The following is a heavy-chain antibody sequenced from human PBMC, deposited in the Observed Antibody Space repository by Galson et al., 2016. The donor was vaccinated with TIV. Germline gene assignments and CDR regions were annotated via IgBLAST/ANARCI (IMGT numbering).Heavy chain of an antibody. Sequence: SVKVSCKASGGTFSSHAISWVRQAPGQGLEWVGGVIPMFGISIYAQELQGRITIIADKSSGTAYMELRSLRSEDTAVYYCAAVGGSDYEATKFYLYVDFWWRGTLVTVSS. CDR1: GGTFSSHA. J-gene: IGHJ2*01. V-gene: IGHV1-69*10. CDR3: AAVGGSDYEATKFYLYVDF. D-gene: IGHD1-26*01. CDR2: VIPMFGIS.